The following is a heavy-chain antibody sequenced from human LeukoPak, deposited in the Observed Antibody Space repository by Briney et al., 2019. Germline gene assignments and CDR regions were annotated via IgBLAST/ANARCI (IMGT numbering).Heavy chain of an antibody. D-gene: IGHD1-26*01. J-gene: IGHJ4*02. CDR2: ISYSGIT. CDR3: AQRDPVVGYY. V-gene: IGHV4-39*01. CDR1: GASISTNNYY. Sequence: SSETLSLTCTVSGASISTNNYYRGWIRRLSGKGLEWIASISYSGITYYNPSLKSRVTISLDTSKNEFSLKLSSVTAADTAMYYCAQRDPVVGYYWGQGTLVTVSS.